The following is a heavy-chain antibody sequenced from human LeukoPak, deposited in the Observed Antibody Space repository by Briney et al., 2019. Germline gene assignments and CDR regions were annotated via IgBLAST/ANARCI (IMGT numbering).Heavy chain of an antibody. J-gene: IGHJ5*02. V-gene: IGHV4-4*02. CDR2: IFHSGST. CDR3: ARGGYYGSGNDFRFDP. Sequence: SETLSLTCAVSGGSISSSNWWSWVRQPPGKGLEWIGQIFHSGSTSYSPSLKSRATISVDKSKNQFSLKLTSVTAADTAVYYCARGGYYGSGNDFRFDPWGQGTLVTVSS. D-gene: IGHD3-10*01. CDR1: GGSISSSNW.